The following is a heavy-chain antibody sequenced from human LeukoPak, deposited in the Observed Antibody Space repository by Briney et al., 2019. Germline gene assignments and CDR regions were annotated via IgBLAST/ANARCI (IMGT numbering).Heavy chain of an antibody. CDR3: AKWGCSGSDCYPFDY. J-gene: IGHJ4*02. Sequence: GGSLRLSCAGSGFTFSSHAMSWVRQAPGKGLEWVSAMSGSGGSTYYADSVKGRFTISRDNSKNTLYLQMNSLRAGDTAVYYCAKWGCSGSDCYPFDYWGQGTLVTVSS. CDR2: MSGSGGST. D-gene: IGHD2-21*02. V-gene: IGHV3-23*01. CDR1: GFTFSSHA.